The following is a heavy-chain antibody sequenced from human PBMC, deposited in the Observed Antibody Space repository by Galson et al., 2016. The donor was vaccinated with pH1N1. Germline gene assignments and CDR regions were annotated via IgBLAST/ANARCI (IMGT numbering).Heavy chain of an antibody. CDR3: ARRGSSTSHYYYGMDF. V-gene: IGHV1-2*02. CDR2: INPNSGGT. J-gene: IGHJ6*02. Sequence: SVKVSCKASGYTFTGYYMHWVRQAPGQGLEWMGWINPNSGGTKYAQKCQGRVTMTRDTPISTAYMELSRLRSDDTAVYYCARRGSSTSHYYYGMDFWGQGTTVTVSS. D-gene: IGHD2-2*01. CDR1: GYTFTGYY.